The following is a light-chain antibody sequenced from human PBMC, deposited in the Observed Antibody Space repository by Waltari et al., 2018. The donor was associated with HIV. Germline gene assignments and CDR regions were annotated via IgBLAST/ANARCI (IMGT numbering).Light chain of an antibody. V-gene: IGLV2-11*01. Sequence: PLPPPRSVSGSPGQSITFSCTGTTNNVGAYNYVSWYHQHPGRAPQLLIFDLNRRPSGVPDRFSGSKSGTSASLAISGLRSEDEAAYYCATWDDSLSGSVLFGGGTKLTVL. CDR3: ATWDDSLSGSVL. CDR1: TNNVGAYNY. CDR2: DLN. J-gene: IGLJ2*01.